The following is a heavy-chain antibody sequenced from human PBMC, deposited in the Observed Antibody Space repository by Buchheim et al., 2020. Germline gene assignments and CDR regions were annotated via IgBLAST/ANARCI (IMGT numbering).Heavy chain of an antibody. V-gene: IGHV3-48*03. D-gene: IGHD4/OR15-4a*01. CDR2: INSGGSAI. CDR3: TRDHVYGALDH. J-gene: IGHJ4*02. CDR1: GFPFSSYE. Sequence: EVQLVESGGGLVQPGGSLRVSCAASGFPFSSYEMNWVRQTPGKGLEWLAYINSGGSAIHYADSVKGRFTISRDDARSSLILQMNSLRAEDTGVYYCTRDHVYGALDHWGQGT.